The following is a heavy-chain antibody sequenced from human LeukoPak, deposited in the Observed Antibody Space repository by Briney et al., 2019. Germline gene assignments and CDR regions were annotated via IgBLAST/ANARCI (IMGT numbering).Heavy chain of an antibody. Sequence: SETLSLTCTVPGGSVSSYYWNWIRQPPGKGLEWIGNIYYSGGTNYNPSLKTRVTISLDTSKNQSSLKLSSVTAADTAVYYCARDWELGYWGQGTLVTVSS. CDR2: IYYSGGT. CDR3: ARDWELGY. J-gene: IGHJ4*02. V-gene: IGHV4-59*02. D-gene: IGHD1-26*01. CDR1: GGSVSSYY.